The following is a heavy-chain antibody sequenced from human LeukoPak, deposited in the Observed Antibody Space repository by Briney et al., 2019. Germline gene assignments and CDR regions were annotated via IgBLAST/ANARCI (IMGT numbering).Heavy chain of an antibody. J-gene: IGHJ4*02. V-gene: IGHV4-39*01. CDR3: ARLTLLWFGELAHFDY. D-gene: IGHD3-10*01. CDR1: GGSISSSSYY. Sequence: SETLSLTCTVSGGSISSSSYYWGWIRQPPGKGLEWIGSIYYSGSTYYNPSLKSRVTISVDTSKNQFSLELSSVTAADTAVYYCARLTLLWFGELAHFDYWGQGTPVTVSS. CDR2: IYYSGST.